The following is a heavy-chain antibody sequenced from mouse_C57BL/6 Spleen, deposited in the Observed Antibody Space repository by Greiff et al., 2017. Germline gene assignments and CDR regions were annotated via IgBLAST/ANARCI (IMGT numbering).Heavy chain of an antibody. CDR3: ARCGGNAWFAY. Sequence: QVQLKESGAELARPGASVKMSCKASGYTFTSYTMHWVKQRPGQGLEWIGYINPSSGYTKYNQKFKDKATLTADKSSSTAYMQLSSLTSEDAAVYYCARCGGNAWFAYGGQGTLVTVSA. CDR1: GYTFTSYT. CDR2: INPSSGYT. J-gene: IGHJ3*01. D-gene: IGHD1-1*02. V-gene: IGHV1-4*01.